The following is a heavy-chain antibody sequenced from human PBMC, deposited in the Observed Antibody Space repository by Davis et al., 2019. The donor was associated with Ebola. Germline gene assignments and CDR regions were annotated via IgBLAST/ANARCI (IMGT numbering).Heavy chain of an antibody. CDR1: GFTFSAYS. J-gene: IGHJ6*02. CDR2: ISGSSNII. CDR3: ARGLRFRNYYYGMDV. Sequence: PGGSLRLSCAGSGFTFSAYSMNWVRQAPGKGLEWVSHISGSSNIIYYADSVKGRFTISRDNAKNSLYLQMNSLRAEDTAVYYCARGLRFRNYYYGMDVWGQGTTATVSS. D-gene: IGHD5-12*01. V-gene: IGHV3-48*01.